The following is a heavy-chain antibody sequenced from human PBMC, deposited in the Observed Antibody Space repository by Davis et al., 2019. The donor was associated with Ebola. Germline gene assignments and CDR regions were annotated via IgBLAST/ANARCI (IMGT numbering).Heavy chain of an antibody. J-gene: IGHJ3*02. Sequence: GESLKISCAASGFTFSTYAMNWVRQAPGKGLEWVSGISGSGDSTYYADSVKGRFTISRDNSKNTLYLQMNSLRAEDTAVYYCARAPGIPALDAFDIWGQGTMVTVSS. V-gene: IGHV3-23*01. CDR3: ARAPGIPALDAFDI. CDR2: ISGSGDST. D-gene: IGHD2-21*01. CDR1: GFTFSTYA.